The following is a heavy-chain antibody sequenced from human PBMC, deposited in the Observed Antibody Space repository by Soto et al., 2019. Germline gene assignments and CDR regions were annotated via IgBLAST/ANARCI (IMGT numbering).Heavy chain of an antibody. V-gene: IGHV3-23*01. D-gene: IGHD2-21*02. CDR3: ARTRPGGDWFLPGYFYYGMDV. CDR1: GFIFSGYA. CDR2: ISLSGGSP. J-gene: IGHJ6*02. Sequence: GGSLRLSCAAPGFIFSGYAMSWVRQAPGKGLEWVSAISLSGGSPYYADAVKGRFTISRDNSNNTLYLQMNSLRAEDTAVYYCARTRPGGDWFLPGYFYYGMDVWGQGTTVTVSS.